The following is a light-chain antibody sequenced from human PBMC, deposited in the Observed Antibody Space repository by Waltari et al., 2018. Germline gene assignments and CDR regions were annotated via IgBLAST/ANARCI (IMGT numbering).Light chain of an antibody. J-gene: IGLJ3*02. CDR1: SSDVGGFDY. CDR2: DVI. V-gene: IGLV2-14*01. Sequence: QSALTQPASVSGSPGQSITIPCTGPSSDVGGFDYVSWYQQHPGKAPKRLIYDVIKRPSGVSNRFSGSKSGNTASLTVSGLQAEDEADYYCTSYTSSSTFVFGGGTSLTVL. CDR3: TSYTSSSTFV.